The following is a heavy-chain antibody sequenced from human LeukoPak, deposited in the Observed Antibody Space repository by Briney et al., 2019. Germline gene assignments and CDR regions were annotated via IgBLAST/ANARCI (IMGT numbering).Heavy chain of an antibody. D-gene: IGHD3-16*01. CDR1: GGSISSGGYY. J-gene: IGHJ4*02. V-gene: IGHV4-31*03. CDR3: ARVPKDLGGFDY. Sequence: SQTLSLTCTVSGGSISSGGYYWSWIRQHPGKGLEWIGYIYYSGSTYYNPSLKSRVTISVDTSKNQFSLKLSSVTAADTAVYYCARVPKDLGGFDYWGQGTLVTVSS. CDR2: IYYSGST.